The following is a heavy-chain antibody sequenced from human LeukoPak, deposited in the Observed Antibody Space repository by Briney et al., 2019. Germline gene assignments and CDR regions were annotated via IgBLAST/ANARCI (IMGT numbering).Heavy chain of an antibody. CDR3: ARVPSIAVAGSEWFGP. J-gene: IGHJ5*02. CDR1: GGSISSYY. V-gene: IGHV4-4*07. D-gene: IGHD6-19*01. CDR2: IYTSGST. Sequence: SETLSLTCTVSGGSISSYYWSWIRQPAGKGLEWIGRIYTSGSTNYNPSLKSRVTMSVDTSKNQFSLKLSSVTAADTAVYYCARVPSIAVAGSEWFGPWGQGTLVTVSS.